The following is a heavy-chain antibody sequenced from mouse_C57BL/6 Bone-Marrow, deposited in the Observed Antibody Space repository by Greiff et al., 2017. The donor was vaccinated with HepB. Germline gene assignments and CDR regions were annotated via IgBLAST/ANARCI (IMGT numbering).Heavy chain of an antibody. CDR3: ARHLYDYDGDYYAMDY. J-gene: IGHJ4*01. CDR1: GFSLTSYG. D-gene: IGHD2-4*01. CDR2: IWSGGST. Sequence: VQVVESGPGLVQPSQSLSITCTVSGFSLTSYGVHWVRQSPGKGLEWLGVIWSGGSTDYNAAFISRLSISKDNSKSQVFFKMNSLQADDTAIYYCARHLYDYDGDYYAMDYWGQGTSVTVSS. V-gene: IGHV2-2*01.